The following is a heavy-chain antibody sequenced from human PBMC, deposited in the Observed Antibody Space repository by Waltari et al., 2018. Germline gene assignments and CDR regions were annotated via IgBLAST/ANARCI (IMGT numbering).Heavy chain of an antibody. CDR1: GFSFSAPS. D-gene: IGHD6-19*01. CDR2: IRREPYNYAT. J-gene: IGHJ4*02. CDR3: SGGEVTGTDF. V-gene: IGHV3-73*01. Sequence: EVQVVESGGGLVQPGGSLKLSCATSGFSFSAPSIPWVRQTSGKGLEWVGRIRREPYNYATAYSASVKGRFTISRDDSKNTAFLQMNSLMTEDTAVYYCSGGEVTGTDFWGQGTLVTVSS.